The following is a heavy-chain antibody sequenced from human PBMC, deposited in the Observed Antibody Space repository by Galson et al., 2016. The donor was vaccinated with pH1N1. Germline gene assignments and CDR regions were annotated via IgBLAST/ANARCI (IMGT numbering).Heavy chain of an antibody. D-gene: IGHD2-15*01. CDR2: ILPNSGDT. CDR3: ARELRGGSFDV. CDR1: GYTFTDYY. Sequence: SVKVSCKASGYTFTDYYIHWVRQAPGQGLEWMGLILPNSGDTNFAKKFQGRVTMTMDTSISTAYMELTRLTSDDTAVYFCARELRGGSFDVWGQGTVVTVSS. V-gene: IGHV1-2*02. J-gene: IGHJ3*01.